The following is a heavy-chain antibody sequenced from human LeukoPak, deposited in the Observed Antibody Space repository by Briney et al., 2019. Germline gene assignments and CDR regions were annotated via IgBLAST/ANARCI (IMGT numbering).Heavy chain of an antibody. D-gene: IGHD1-26*01. CDR2: ISATGLTT. V-gene: IGHV3-23*01. J-gene: IGHJ4*02. CDR3: ALRVGGSYFPPYFNY. Sequence: GGSLRLSCAASGITFSDRAMSWVRQAPGKGLEWVSTISATGLTTHFADSVRGRFTISRDNSKNTVYLQMNTLSADDTAMYYCALRVGGSYFPPYFNYWGQGTLVTVSS. CDR1: GITFSDRA.